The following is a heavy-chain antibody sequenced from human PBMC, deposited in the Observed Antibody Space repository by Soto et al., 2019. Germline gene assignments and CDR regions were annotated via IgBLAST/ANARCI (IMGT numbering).Heavy chain of an antibody. V-gene: IGHV4-30-4*01. Sequence: SETLSLTCTVSGGSISSGDYYWSWVRQPPGKGLEWIGYIYYSGSTYYNPSLKSRVTIAVDTSKNQFYLKLSSVTAADTAVYYCACVLGVTAHCSKWFDHWGQGALVTVSS. D-gene: IGHD2-21*02. CDR3: ACVLGVTAHCSKWFDH. CDR1: GGSISSGDYY. CDR2: IYYSGST. J-gene: IGHJ5*02.